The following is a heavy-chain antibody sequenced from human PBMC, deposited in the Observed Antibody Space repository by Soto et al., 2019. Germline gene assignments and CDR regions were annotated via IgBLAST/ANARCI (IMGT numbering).Heavy chain of an antibody. J-gene: IGHJ5*02. Sequence: GGSLRICCAGCGVDFRGSYMNWIRKDPGKGLEWISYISDTGRTIHYADSVKGRFVISRDNSRDSLYLQMNDLRADDTAIYYCAGFKEGKIVGLRWLDPWGQGTRVTVSS. CDR1: GVDFRGSY. CDR3: AGFKEGKIVGLRWLDP. D-gene: IGHD3-16*02. CDR2: ISDTGRTI. V-gene: IGHV3-11*01.